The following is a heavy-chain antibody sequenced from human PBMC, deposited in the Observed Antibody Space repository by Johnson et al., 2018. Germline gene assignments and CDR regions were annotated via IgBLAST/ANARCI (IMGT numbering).Heavy chain of an antibody. J-gene: IGHJ4*02. CDR2: MSYTGNTV. D-gene: IGHD1-1*01. CDR3: ARDPNDRWSHPLYYFDY. Sequence: QVQLVQSGGGLVKPGGSLRLSCEASGFTFSDYHMSWIRQTPGKTLEWVAYMSYTGNTVYYANSVEGRFTVSRDNSKNSLYLQMSSLTVGDTAVYYCARDPNDRWSHPLYYFDYWGQGTLVSVSS. V-gene: IGHV3-11*01. CDR1: GFTFSDYH.